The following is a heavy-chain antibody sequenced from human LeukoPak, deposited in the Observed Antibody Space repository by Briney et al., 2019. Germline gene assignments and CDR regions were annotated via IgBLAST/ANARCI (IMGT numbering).Heavy chain of an antibody. Sequence: PGGSLRLSCAASGFTFSSYWMHWVRQAPGKGLVWVSRINKDGSSTTCADSVKGRFTISRDNAKNTLYLQMNSLRAEDTAVYYCARESDCTTTSCSSVDYWGQGTLVTVSS. V-gene: IGHV3-74*01. J-gene: IGHJ4*02. D-gene: IGHD2-2*01. CDR2: INKDGSST. CDR3: ARESDCTTTSCSSVDY. CDR1: GFTFSSYW.